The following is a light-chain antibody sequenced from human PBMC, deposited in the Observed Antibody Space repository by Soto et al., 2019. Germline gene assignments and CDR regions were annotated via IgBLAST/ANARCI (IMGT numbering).Light chain of an antibody. CDR3: SSYTTSNTRQIV. CDR1: SSDVGGYNY. CDR2: DVS. Sequence: QSALTQHASVSGSPRQSITISYTGTSSDVGGYNYVSWYQHHPGKAPKLMIFDVSNRPSGVSNRFSGSKSGNTASLTISGLQPEDEADYYCSSYTTSNTRQIVFGTGTKVTVL. J-gene: IGLJ1*01. V-gene: IGLV2-14*03.